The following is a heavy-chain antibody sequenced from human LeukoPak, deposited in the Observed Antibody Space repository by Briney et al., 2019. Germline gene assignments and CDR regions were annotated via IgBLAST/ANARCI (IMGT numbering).Heavy chain of an antibody. V-gene: IGHV4-39*01. J-gene: IGHJ3*02. CDR3: ARQGYYYDSSGYRGDAFDI. CDR2: MSYSGAT. D-gene: IGHD3-22*01. CDR1: GGSISSSSYH. Sequence: SETLSLTCTVSGGSISSSSYHWGWIRQSPGEGLQWITSMSYSGATYYNPSLQSRVTISVDTSKNQFSLKLSSVTAADTAVYYCARQGYYYDSSGYRGDAFDIWGQGTMVTVSS.